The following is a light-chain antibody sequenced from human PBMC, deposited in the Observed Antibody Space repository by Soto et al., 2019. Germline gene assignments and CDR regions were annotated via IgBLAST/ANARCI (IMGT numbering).Light chain of an antibody. J-gene: IGKJ4*01. CDR3: VQDNSFPLT. CDR2: SAS. CDR1: QAIGSD. V-gene: IGKV1-6*01. Sequence: AIQMTQSPSSLSASVGDRVTITCRASQAIGSDLGWYQQKPGKAPKVLIYSASSLQSGVPSRFSGSGSGTAFTLTISNLQPEDFASYYCVQDNSFPLTFGGGTKVEMK.